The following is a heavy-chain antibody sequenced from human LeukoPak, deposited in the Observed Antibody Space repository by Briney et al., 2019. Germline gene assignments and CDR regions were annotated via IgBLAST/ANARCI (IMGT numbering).Heavy chain of an antibody. V-gene: IGHV1-8*02. CDR1: GYTFTSYY. J-gene: IGHJ6*02. CDR2: MNPNSGNT. D-gene: IGHD1-1*01. CDR3: ARLTWMGMDV. Sequence: ASVKVSCKASGYTFTSYYMHWVRQATGQGLEWMGWMNPNSGNTGYAQKFQGRVTMARNTSISTAYMELSSLRSEDTAVYYCARLTWMGMDVWGQGTTVTVSS.